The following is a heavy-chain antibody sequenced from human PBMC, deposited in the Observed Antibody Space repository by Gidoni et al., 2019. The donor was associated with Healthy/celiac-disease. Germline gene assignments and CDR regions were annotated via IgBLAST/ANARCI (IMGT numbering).Heavy chain of an antibody. V-gene: IGHV3-23*01. CDR2: ISGSGGST. CDR3: AKGVTLHHDAFDI. J-gene: IGHJ3*02. Sequence: EVQLLESGGGLVQPGGSLRLSCAASGFTFSSYAMRWVRQAPGKGLEWVAAISGSGGSTYYADSVKGRFTISRDNSKNTLYLQMNSLRAEDTAVYYCAKGVTLHHDAFDIWGQGTMVTVSS. CDR1: GFTFSSYA. D-gene: IGHD2-21*02.